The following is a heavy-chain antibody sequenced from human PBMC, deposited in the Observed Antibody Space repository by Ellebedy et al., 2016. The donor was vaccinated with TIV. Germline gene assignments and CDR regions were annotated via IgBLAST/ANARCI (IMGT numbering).Heavy chain of an antibody. Sequence: MPSETLSLTCTVSGGSISSYYWSWIRQPPGRGLEWIGYIYYSGSPTYNPSLRSRVTISVDTSKNQFSLKLSSVTDAATAVYYCAGTEVSRSFSDASDTWGQGTLVTVSS. CDR2: IYYSGSP. D-gene: IGHD6-6*01. V-gene: IGHV4-59*01. CDR3: AGTEVSRSFSDASDT. J-gene: IGHJ3*02. CDR1: GGSISSYY.